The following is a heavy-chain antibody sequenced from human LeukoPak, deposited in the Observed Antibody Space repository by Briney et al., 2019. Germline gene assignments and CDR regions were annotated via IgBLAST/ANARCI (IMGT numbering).Heavy chain of an antibody. CDR1: GGSISSSSYY. Sequence: ASETLSLTCTVSGGSISSSSYYWGWIRQPPGKGLEWIGSIYYSGSTYYNPSLKRRVTISVDTSKNQFSLKLSSVTAADTAVYYCARQPGIAAAEVDYWGQGTLVTVSS. CDR2: IYYSGST. CDR3: ARQPGIAAAEVDY. D-gene: IGHD6-13*01. V-gene: IGHV4-39*01. J-gene: IGHJ4*02.